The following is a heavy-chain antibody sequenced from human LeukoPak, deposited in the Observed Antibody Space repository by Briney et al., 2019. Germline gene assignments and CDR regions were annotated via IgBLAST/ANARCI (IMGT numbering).Heavy chain of an antibody. J-gene: IGHJ4*02. CDR2: ISSSSNYI. CDR3: ARELGYCSGGSCPSFD. D-gene: IGHD2-15*01. V-gene: IGHV3-21*01. Sequence: GGSLRLSCEASGFTFSSYSMNWVRQAPGKGLEWVSSISSSSNYIYYADSVKGRFTISRDNAKNSLYLQMDSLRAEDTAVYYCARELGYCSGGSCPSFDWGQGTLVTVSS. CDR1: GFTFSSYS.